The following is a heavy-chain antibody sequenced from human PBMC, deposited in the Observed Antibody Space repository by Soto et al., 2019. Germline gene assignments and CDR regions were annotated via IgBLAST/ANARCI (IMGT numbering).Heavy chain of an antibody. CDR2: IYYSKST. CDR3: ARDRAMPLTTLLGKDYYYYGMDF. D-gene: IGHD2-2*01. Sequence: PSETLSLTCSVSGCFIRRSHTSTYWTWIRQPPGKGLEWIAYIYYSKSTNYNPTLKSRVTIPVDTSKNQFSLKLSSVTAADTAVYYCARDRAMPLTTLLGKDYYYYGMDFWGQGTTVTVSS. J-gene: IGHJ6*02. V-gene: IGHV4-61*01. CDR1: GCFIRRSHTSTY.